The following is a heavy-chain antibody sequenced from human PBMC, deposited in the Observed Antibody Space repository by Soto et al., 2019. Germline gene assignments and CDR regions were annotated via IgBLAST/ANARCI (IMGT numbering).Heavy chain of an antibody. CDR1: GESISSSSYY. CDR2: IYYSGRT. V-gene: IGHV4-39*01. Sequence: SETLSVTCIVSGESISSSSYYWGWIRQPPGKGLEWIGSIYYSGRTYYNPSFKSRVTISIDTSKNQFSLKLSSVTATDTAVYYCARQRTTVVTQAYFDHWGQGALVTVST. D-gene: IGHD2-21*02. J-gene: IGHJ4*02. CDR3: ARQRTTVVTQAYFDH.